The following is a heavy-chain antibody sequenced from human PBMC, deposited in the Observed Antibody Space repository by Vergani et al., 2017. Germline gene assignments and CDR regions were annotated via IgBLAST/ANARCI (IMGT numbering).Heavy chain of an antibody. CDR2: VYYSGTT. D-gene: IGHD3-10*01. V-gene: IGHV4-39*01. CDR1: GGSITSSSHY. CDR3: GAGTYYMPWS. J-gene: IGHJ5*02. Sequence: QLQLQESGPGLVKPSETLSLTCNISGGSITSSSHYWGWLRRPPGKGLEWIGSVYYSGTTYYNPSLKSRVTISVDTSKNQFSLNLTSVTAADTAVYYCGAGTYYMPWSWGQGTLVTVSS.